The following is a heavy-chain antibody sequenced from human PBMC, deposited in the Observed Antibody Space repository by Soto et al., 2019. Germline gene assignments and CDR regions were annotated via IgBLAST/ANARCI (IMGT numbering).Heavy chain of an antibody. D-gene: IGHD2-2*01. CDR1: GFTFSSYA. J-gene: IGHJ6*03. CDR3: AKYQLDYYYYYMDV. CDR2: ISGSGGST. Sequence: GGSLRLSCAASGFTFSSYAMSWVRQAPGKGLEWVSAISGSGGSTYYADSVKGRFTISRDNSKNTLYLQMNSLRAEDTAVYYCAKYQLDYYYYYMDVWGKGTTVTVSS. V-gene: IGHV3-23*01.